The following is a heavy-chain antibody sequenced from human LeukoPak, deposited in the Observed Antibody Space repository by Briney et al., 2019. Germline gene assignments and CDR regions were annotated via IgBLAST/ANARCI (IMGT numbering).Heavy chain of an antibody. J-gene: IGHJ4*02. Sequence: PGASVKVSCKASGYTFTSYAMNWVRQAPGQGLEWMGWINTNTGNPTYAQGFTGRFVFSLDTSVSTAYLQISSLKAEDTAVYYCARDPMITFGGVIVIRTFDYWGQGTLVTVSS. D-gene: IGHD3-16*02. CDR3: ARDPMITFGGVIVIRTFDY. CDR1: GYTFTSYA. V-gene: IGHV7-4-1*02. CDR2: INTNTGNP.